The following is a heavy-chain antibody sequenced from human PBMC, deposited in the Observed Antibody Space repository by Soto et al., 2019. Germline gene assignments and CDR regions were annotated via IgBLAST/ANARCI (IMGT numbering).Heavy chain of an antibody. V-gene: IGHV5-51*01. J-gene: IGHJ4*02. CDR2: IYPGDSDT. D-gene: IGHD5-18*01. Sequence: GESLKISCKGSGYSFSSYWIAWVRQMSGKGLEWMGIIYPGDSDTRYSPSSQGQVTLSADKSISTAYLQWSSLKASDTAMYYCAREGDVDTAMGYFDYWGQGTLVTVSS. CDR1: GYSFSSYW. CDR3: AREGDVDTAMGYFDY.